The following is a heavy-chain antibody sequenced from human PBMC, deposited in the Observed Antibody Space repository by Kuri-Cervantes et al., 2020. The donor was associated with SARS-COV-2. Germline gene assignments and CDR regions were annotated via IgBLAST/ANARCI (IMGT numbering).Heavy chain of an antibody. J-gene: IGHJ4*02. Sequence: ESLKISCTVSGGSISSSSYYWGWIRRPPGKGLEWIGSIYYSGSTYYNPSLKSRVTISVDTSKNQFSLKLSSVTAADTAVYYCASTAYCGGDCYSSFDYWGQGTLVTVSS. CDR1: GGSISSSSYY. CDR3: ASTAYCGGDCYSSFDY. CDR2: IYYSGST. V-gene: IGHV4-39*07. D-gene: IGHD2-21*01.